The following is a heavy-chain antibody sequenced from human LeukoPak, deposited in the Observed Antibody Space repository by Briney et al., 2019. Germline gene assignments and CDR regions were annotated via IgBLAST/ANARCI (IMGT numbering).Heavy chain of an antibody. Sequence: GASVKVSCKASGYTLTGHYIHWMRQAPGQGLEWMGWINPNGGGTKYAQKFRGRVSMTRDTSISTAYMELSGLTSDDTAVYYCARDTSAAFDPWGQGTLVTVSS. CDR2: INPNGGGT. V-gene: IGHV1-2*02. CDR3: ARDTSAAFDP. J-gene: IGHJ5*02. D-gene: IGHD6-13*01. CDR1: GYTLTGHY.